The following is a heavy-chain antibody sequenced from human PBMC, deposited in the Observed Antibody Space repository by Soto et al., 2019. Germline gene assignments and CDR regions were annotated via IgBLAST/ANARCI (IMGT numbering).Heavy chain of an antibody. D-gene: IGHD6-13*01. CDR2: INPSGATT. CDR1: GYTFTKYY. J-gene: IGHJ4*02. CDR3: ARQAAAGPYYFDY. Sequence: ASVKVSCKASGYTFTKYYIHWVRQAPGQGLEWMGIINPSGATTTYAQKFQGRVTMTRDTSTSTVYMELSSLRSDDTAVYYCARQAAAGPYYFDYWGQGTLVTVSS. V-gene: IGHV1-46*01.